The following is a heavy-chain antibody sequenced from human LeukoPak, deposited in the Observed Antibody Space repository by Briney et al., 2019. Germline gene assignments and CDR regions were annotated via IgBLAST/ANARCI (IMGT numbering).Heavy chain of an antibody. V-gene: IGHV3-23*01. D-gene: IGHD3-3*01. Sequence: PGGSLRLSCAASGFTFSSYAMSWVRQAPGKGLEWVSAISGSGGSTYYADSVKGRFTISRDNSKNTLYLQMNSLRAEDTAVYYCAKVAQPFYDFWSGGFDYWGQGTLVTVSS. CDR1: GFTFSSYA. CDR3: AKVAQPFYDFWSGGFDY. J-gene: IGHJ4*02. CDR2: ISGSGGST.